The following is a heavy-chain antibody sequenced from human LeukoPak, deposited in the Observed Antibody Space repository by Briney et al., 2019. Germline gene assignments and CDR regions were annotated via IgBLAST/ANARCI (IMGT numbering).Heavy chain of an antibody. J-gene: IGHJ4*02. CDR1: GYTFTDYY. D-gene: IGHD1-26*01. CDR3: ARDLAMYSPDLDY. CDR2: INPNTGVT. V-gene: IGHV1-2*02. Sequence: ASVKVSCKASGYTFTDYYLHWVRQAPGHGLEWMGWINPNTGVTKYAQNFQGRVTMTRDTSINTAYMEVSRLRSDDTAVFYCARDLAMYSPDLDYWGQGTLVTVSS.